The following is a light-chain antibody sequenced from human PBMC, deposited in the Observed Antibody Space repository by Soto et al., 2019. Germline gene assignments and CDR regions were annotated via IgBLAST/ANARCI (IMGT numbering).Light chain of an antibody. CDR1: QSVTTF. CDR2: DAS. V-gene: IGKV3-11*01. J-gene: IGKJ4*01. Sequence: EILLTQSPVTLSLSPGERATLSCRASQSVTTFLAWYQQKPGRSPRLLSYDASKRATGIPASFSGSGSGTDFPPNISSLDPDDCAVHYCQQRNNWPLTFGGGTKVEIK. CDR3: QQRNNWPLT.